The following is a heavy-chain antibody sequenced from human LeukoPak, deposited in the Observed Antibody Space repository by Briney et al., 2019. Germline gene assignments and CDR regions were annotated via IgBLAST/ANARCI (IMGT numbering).Heavy chain of an antibody. CDR3: ARVGSSSWYSRFAP. V-gene: IGHV1-8*01. CDR2: MNPNSGNT. J-gene: IGHJ5*02. D-gene: IGHD6-13*01. Sequence: ASVKVSCKASGYTFTSYDINWVRQAPGQGLEWMGWMNPNSGNTGYAQKFQGRVTMTRNTSISTAYMELSSLRSEDTAVQYCARVGSSSWYSRFAPWGQGTLVTVYS. CDR1: GYTFTSYD.